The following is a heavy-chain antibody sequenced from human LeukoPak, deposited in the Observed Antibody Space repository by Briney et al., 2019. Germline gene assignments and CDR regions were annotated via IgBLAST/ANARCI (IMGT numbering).Heavy chain of an antibody. CDR3: AARSGRNAFDI. J-gene: IGHJ3*02. CDR2: IVVGSGNT. D-gene: IGHD1-26*01. V-gene: IGHV1-58*02. CDR1: GFTFTISA. Sequence: SVKVSCKASGFTFTISAMQWVRQARGQRLEWIGWIVVGSGNTNYAQKFQERVTITRDMSTSTAYMELSSLRSEDTAVYYCAARSGRNAFDIWGQGTMVTVSS.